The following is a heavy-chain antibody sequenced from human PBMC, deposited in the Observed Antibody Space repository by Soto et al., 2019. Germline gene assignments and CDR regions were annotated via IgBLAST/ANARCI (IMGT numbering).Heavy chain of an antibody. D-gene: IGHD2-15*01. Sequence: ESGGGVVQPGRSLRLSCAASGFTFSSYGMHWVRQAPGKGLEWVAVISYDGSNKYYADSVKGRFTISRDNSKNTLYLQMNSLRAEDTAVYYCAKDLAGECSGGSCPDYYGMDVWGQGTTVTVSS. CDR3: AKDLAGECSGGSCPDYYGMDV. J-gene: IGHJ6*02. V-gene: IGHV3-30*18. CDR1: GFTFSSYG. CDR2: ISYDGSNK.